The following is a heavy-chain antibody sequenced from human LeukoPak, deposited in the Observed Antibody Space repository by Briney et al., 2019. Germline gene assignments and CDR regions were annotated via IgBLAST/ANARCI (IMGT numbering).Heavy chain of an antibody. CDR1: GFTFSSFW. V-gene: IGHV3-74*01. CDR2: INSDGSST. Sequence: PGRSLRLSCAASGFTFSSFWMHWVRQAPGKGLVWVSRINSDGSSTTYADSVKGRFTVSRDNAKNTLYLQMNSLRAEDTAVYYCARVRSDYDRSGYGYWGQGTLVTVSS. CDR3: ARVRSDYDRSGYGY. J-gene: IGHJ4*02. D-gene: IGHD3-22*01.